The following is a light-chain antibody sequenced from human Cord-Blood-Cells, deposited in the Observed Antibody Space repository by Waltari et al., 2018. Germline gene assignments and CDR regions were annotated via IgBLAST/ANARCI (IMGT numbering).Light chain of an antibody. CDR3: SSYTSSSTLV. Sequence: QSALTQPASLSGSPEQSITISCTGTSSDVGGYNYVSWSQQHPGKAPKLMIYDVSNRPSGVSNRCSGSKSGNTASLTISGLQAEDEADYYCSSYTSSSTLVFGGGTKLTVL. CDR1: SSDVGGYNY. J-gene: IGLJ3*02. V-gene: IGLV2-14*03. CDR2: DVS.